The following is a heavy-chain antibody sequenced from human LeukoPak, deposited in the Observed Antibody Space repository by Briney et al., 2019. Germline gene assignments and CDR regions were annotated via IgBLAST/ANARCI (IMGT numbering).Heavy chain of an antibody. CDR1: GGSFSGYY. CDR2: INHSGST. Sequence: SETLSLTCAVYGGSFSGYYWSWIRQPPGKGLEWIGEINHSGSTNYNPSLKSRVTISVDTSKNQFSLKLSSVTAADTAVYYCARDYDFWSGVPHFDYWGQGTLVTVSS. D-gene: IGHD3-3*01. CDR3: ARDYDFWSGVPHFDY. V-gene: IGHV4-34*01. J-gene: IGHJ4*02.